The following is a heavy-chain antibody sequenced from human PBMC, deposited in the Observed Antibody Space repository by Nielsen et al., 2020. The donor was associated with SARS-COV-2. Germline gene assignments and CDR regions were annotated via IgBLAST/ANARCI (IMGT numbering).Heavy chain of an antibody. D-gene: IGHD3-10*01. CDR3: ARHYGSGYDAFDI. CDR1: GFTFSSYA. CDR2: ISYDGSNK. J-gene: IGHJ3*02. V-gene: IGHV3-30*14. Sequence: GESLKISCAASGFTFSSYAMHWVRQAPGKGLEWVAVISYDGSNKYYADSVKGRFTISRDNSKNTLYLQMNSLRAEDTAVYYCARHYGSGYDAFDIWGQGTMVTVSS.